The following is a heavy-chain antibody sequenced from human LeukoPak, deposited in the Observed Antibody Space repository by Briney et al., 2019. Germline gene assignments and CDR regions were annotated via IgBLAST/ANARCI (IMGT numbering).Heavy chain of an antibody. Sequence: PGGSLRLSCAASGFTFDNYRMSWVRQAPGKGLEWGSTVNADGGNTYYADSVKGRFTISRDNSKSTLILQMNSLSVEDTALYYCTKRVKYGGTWDHFADWGQGTLVTVSS. V-gene: IGHV3-23*01. CDR1: GFTFDNYR. J-gene: IGHJ4*02. CDR2: VNADGGNT. D-gene: IGHD1-26*01. CDR3: TKRVKYGGTWDHFAD.